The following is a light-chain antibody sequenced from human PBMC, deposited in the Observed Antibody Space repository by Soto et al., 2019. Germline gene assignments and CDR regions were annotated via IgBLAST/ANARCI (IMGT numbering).Light chain of an antibody. Sequence: DIQMTQSPSTLSAFVGDRVTITCRASQSISSWLAWYQQKPWKAPKLLIFDASTLESGVPSRVSGSGSGTTFTLTISSLQSEDFATYYCLQYNGYYRTFGQGTKVDIK. V-gene: IGKV1-5*01. CDR1: QSISSW. J-gene: IGKJ1*01. CDR2: DAS. CDR3: LQYNGYYRT.